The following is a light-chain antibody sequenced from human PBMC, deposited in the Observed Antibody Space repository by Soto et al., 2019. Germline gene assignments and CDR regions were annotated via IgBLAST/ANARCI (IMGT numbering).Light chain of an antibody. CDR1: QSVRSY. CDR3: HQRSKWPLT. J-gene: IGKJ4*01. V-gene: IGKV3-11*01. CDR2: DAS. Sequence: EIVLTQSPATLSLSPGERATLSCRASQSVRSYLAWYQQKPGQAPRLLIYDASNRDTDIPARFSGSGSGTDFTLTISSLDPEDSAVYYCHQRSKWPLTFGGGTKVESK.